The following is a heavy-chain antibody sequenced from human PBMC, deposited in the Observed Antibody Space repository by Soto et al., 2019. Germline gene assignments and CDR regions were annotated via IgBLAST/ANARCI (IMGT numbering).Heavy chain of an antibody. CDR2: IYWDNDK. V-gene: IGHV2-5*02. Sequence: GSGPTLVNPTQTLTLTCTFSGFSLFTSGPGVAWIRQPPGKALECLALIYWDNDKYYSPSLRSRLTITKDTSKNQVVLTMTNMDPVDTATYYCIQSRCGGDCLQSYASYYYYGMDVWGQGTTVTVSS. CDR3: IQSRCGGDCLQSYASYYYYGMDV. D-gene: IGHD2-21*02. J-gene: IGHJ6*02. CDR1: GFSLFTSGPG.